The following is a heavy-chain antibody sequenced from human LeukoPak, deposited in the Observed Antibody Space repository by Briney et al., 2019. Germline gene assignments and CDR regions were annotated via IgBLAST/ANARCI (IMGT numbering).Heavy chain of an antibody. V-gene: IGHV3-53*03. CDR1: GGSISSYY. CDR2: IYSGGST. Sequence: PSETLSLTCTVSGGSISSYYWSWIRQPPGKGLEWVSVIYSGGSTYYADSVKGRFTISRDNAKNSLYLQMNSLRAEDTAVYYCAELGITMIGGVWGKGTTVTISS. CDR3: AELGITMIGGV. J-gene: IGHJ6*04. D-gene: IGHD3-10*02.